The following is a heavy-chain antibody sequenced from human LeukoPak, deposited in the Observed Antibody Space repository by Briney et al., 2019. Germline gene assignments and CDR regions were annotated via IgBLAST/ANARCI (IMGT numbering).Heavy chain of an antibody. Sequence: GASVKVSCKASGGTFSSYAISWVRQAPGQGLEWMGWISAYNGNTNYAQKLQGRVTMTTDTSTSTAYMELRSLRSDDTAVYYCARDGGGFLTGYRSYYFDYWGQGTLVTVSS. CDR3: ARDGGGFLTGYRSYYFDY. D-gene: IGHD3-9*01. J-gene: IGHJ4*02. CDR2: ISAYNGNT. CDR1: GGTFSSYA. V-gene: IGHV1-18*01.